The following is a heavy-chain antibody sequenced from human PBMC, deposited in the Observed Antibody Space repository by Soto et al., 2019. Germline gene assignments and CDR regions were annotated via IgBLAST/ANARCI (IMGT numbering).Heavy chain of an antibody. CDR3: ARGGGNEGVGGCDP. Sequence: QVQLQESGPGLVKPSQTLSLTCTVSGGSISSGGYYWSWIRQHPGKGLEWIGYIYHSGTTYYNPSLKSRVTISVDTSKNQFSLKLTSVTAADTAVYYCARGGGNEGVGGCDPWGQGTLVTVSS. CDR1: GGSISSGGYY. D-gene: IGHD3-16*01. CDR2: IYHSGTT. J-gene: IGHJ5*02. V-gene: IGHV4-31*03.